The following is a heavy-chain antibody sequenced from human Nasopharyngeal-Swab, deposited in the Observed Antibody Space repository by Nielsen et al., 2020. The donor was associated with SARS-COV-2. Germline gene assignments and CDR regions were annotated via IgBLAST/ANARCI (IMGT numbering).Heavy chain of an antibody. J-gene: IGHJ6*03. D-gene: IGHD5-12*01. CDR2: IYYSRST. CDR3: ARARLRFYYYYMDV. Sequence: WIRQPPGKGLEWIGYIYYSRSTNYNPSLKSRVTISVDTSKNQFSLKLSSVTAADTAVYYCARARLRFYYYYMDVWGKGTTVTVSS. V-gene: IGHV4-59*01.